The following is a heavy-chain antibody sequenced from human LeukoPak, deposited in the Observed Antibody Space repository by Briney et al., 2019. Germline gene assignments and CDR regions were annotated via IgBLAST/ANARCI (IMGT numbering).Heavy chain of an antibody. CDR3: AKLPHDYGGNFDY. Sequence: PGGSLRLSCAASGFTFSSYGMHWVRQAPGKGLEWVAVISYDGSNKYYADSVKGRFTISRDNSKNTLYLQMNSLRAEDTAVYYCAKLPHDYGGNFDYWGQGTLVTVSS. D-gene: IGHD4-17*01. CDR2: ISYDGSNK. J-gene: IGHJ4*02. V-gene: IGHV3-30*18. CDR1: GFTFSSYG.